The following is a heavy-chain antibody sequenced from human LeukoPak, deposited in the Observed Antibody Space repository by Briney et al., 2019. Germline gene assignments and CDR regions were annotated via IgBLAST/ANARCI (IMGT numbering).Heavy chain of an antibody. CDR1: GGYISSGGYF. Sequence: SETLSLTCSVSGGYISSGGYFWTWIRRHPGKGLEWIGSISYSGSTYYNPSLKSRVTISVDSSKNQFSLKLSSVTAADTGVYYCARADSWNAFDYWGQGTLVTVSS. CDR3: ARADSWNAFDY. J-gene: IGHJ4*02. V-gene: IGHV4-31*03. CDR2: ISYSGST. D-gene: IGHD1-1*01.